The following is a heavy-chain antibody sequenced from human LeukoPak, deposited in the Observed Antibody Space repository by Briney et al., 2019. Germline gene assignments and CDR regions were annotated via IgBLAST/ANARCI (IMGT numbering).Heavy chain of an antibody. CDR1: GFTFSSYA. D-gene: IGHD6-13*01. CDR3: ARNRPWYSSSSPLGPFDY. CDR2: ISYDGSNK. V-gene: IGHV3-30-3*01. J-gene: IGHJ4*02. Sequence: GGSLRLSCAASGFTFSSYAMHRVRQAPGKGLEWVAVISYDGSNKYYADSVKGRFTISRDNSKNTLYLQMNSLRAEDTAVYYCARNRPWYSSSSPLGPFDYWGQGTLVTVSS.